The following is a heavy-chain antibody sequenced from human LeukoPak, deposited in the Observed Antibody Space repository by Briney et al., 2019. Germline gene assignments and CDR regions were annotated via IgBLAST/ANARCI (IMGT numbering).Heavy chain of an antibody. D-gene: IGHD6-13*01. CDR2: ISYDGSNK. Sequence: PGGSLRLSCAASGFTFSSYGMHWVRQAPGKGLEWVAVISYDGSNKYYADSVKGRFTISRDNSKNTLYLQMNSLRAEDTAVYYCAKSMSSSWYSSFDYWGQGTLVTVSS. J-gene: IGHJ4*02. CDR1: GFTFSSYG. V-gene: IGHV3-30*18. CDR3: AKSMSSSWYSSFDY.